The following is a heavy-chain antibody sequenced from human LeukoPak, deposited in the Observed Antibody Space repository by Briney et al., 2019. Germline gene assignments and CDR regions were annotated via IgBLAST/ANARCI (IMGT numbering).Heavy chain of an antibody. CDR3: ASAHDYSNQYFDYYYMDV. CDR2: INPNSGGT. Sequence: ASVKVSCKASGYSFTGYYMHWVRQAPGQGLEWMGRINPNSGGTNYAQKFQGRVTMTRDTPISTAYMELSRLRSDDMAVYYCASAHDYSNQYFDYYYMDVWGKGTTVTVSS. V-gene: IGHV1-2*06. J-gene: IGHJ6*03. CDR1: GYSFTGYY. D-gene: IGHD4-11*01.